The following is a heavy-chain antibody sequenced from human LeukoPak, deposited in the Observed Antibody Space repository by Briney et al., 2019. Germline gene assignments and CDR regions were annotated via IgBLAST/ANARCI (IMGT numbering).Heavy chain of an antibody. Sequence: GESLKISCMGSGYSFTIYWSGGVRQLPGKGLEWMGIIYPGDYDTSNSPCFERQVTISDDKSISTAYLQWSTLKASDTAMYYCARRRYYDSSGYYSFDYWGQGTLVTVSS. CDR3: ARRRYYDSSGYYSFDY. D-gene: IGHD3-22*01. J-gene: IGHJ4*02. CDR1: GYSFTIYW. V-gene: IGHV5-51*01. CDR2: IYPGDYDT.